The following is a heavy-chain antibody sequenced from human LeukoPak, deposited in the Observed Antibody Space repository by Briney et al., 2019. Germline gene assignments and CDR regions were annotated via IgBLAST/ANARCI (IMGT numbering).Heavy chain of an antibody. CDR2: ISAYNGNT. Sequence: ASVKVSCKASGYTFSNYGMSWVRQAPGQGLEWMGWISAYNGNTIYAQKVKGRVTMTTDTSTSTAYMELRSLKSDDTAVYYCARASYCSGGSCYSDYWGQGTLVTVSS. CDR3: ARASYCSGGSCYSDY. D-gene: IGHD2-15*01. CDR1: GYTFSNYG. J-gene: IGHJ4*02. V-gene: IGHV1-18*01.